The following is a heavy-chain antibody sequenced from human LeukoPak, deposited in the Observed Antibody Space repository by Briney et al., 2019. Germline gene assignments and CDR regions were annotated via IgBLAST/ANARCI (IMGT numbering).Heavy chain of an antibody. CDR1: GFTFSSYW. D-gene: IGHD2-2*01. V-gene: IGHV3-7*01. Sequence: GGSLRLSCAASGFTFSSYWMSWVRQAPGKGLEWVANIKQDGSEKYYVDSVKGRFTISRDNAKNSLYLQMNSLRAEDTAVYYCARVRVVVTTPDAFDIWGQGTMVTVSS. J-gene: IGHJ3*02. CDR3: ARVRVVVTTPDAFDI. CDR2: IKQDGSEK.